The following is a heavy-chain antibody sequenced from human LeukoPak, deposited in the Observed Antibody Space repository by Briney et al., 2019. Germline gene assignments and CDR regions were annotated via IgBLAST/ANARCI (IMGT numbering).Heavy chain of an antibody. D-gene: IGHD4-17*01. Sequence: GGSLRLSCTTSGFTFGVYAMSWSRQAPGKGLEWVGFIRSKTYGGTTEYAASVQGRFTISRDDSKGIAYLQMNSLKTEDTAVYYCTRYSGDLDYWGQGTLVTVSS. CDR3: TRYSGDLDY. CDR1: GFTFGVYA. J-gene: IGHJ4*02. V-gene: IGHV3-49*03. CDR2: IRSKTYGGTT.